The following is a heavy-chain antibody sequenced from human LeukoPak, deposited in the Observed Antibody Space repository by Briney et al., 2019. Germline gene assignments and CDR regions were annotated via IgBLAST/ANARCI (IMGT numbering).Heavy chain of an antibody. Sequence: PGGSLRLSCAASGFTFSSYGMHWVRQAPGKGLEWVAVISYDGSNKYYADSVKGRFTISRDNSKNTLYLQMNSLRAEDTAVYYCAKSPAYDSSGYYHYYFDYWGQGTLVTVSS. CDR2: ISYDGSNK. CDR1: GFTFSSYG. CDR3: AKSPAYDSSGYYHYYFDY. V-gene: IGHV3-30*18. J-gene: IGHJ4*02. D-gene: IGHD3-22*01.